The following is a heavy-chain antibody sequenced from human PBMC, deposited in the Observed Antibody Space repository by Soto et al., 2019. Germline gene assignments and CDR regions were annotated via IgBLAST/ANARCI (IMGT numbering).Heavy chain of an antibody. Sequence: QVQLHQWGTGLLKPSETLSLTCNVSGASFNDNHWSWLRQSPGKGLDWIGDFNHAGDTYYNPSLKCRLVISVDTSKSPFSLGLSSVTAADTAVYYCARGPISAPIIRGNIGFFGPWGEGTLVTVSA. D-gene: IGHD3-10*01. CDR3: ARGPISAPIIRGNIGFFGP. CDR2: FNHAGDT. J-gene: IGHJ5*02. V-gene: IGHV4-34*01. CDR1: GASFNDNH.